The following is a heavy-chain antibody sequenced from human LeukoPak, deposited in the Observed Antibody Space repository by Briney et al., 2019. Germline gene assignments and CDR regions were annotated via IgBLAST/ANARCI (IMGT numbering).Heavy chain of an antibody. D-gene: IGHD5-18*01. Sequence: GASVKVSCKASGYTFTGYYMHWVRQAPGQGLEWMGWINPNSGGTNYAQKFQGRVTMTRDTSISTAYMELSRLRSDDTAVYYCARVDTAMAQTLSYDYWGQGTLVTVSS. CDR1: GYTFTGYY. CDR3: ARVDTAMAQTLSYDY. CDR2: INPNSGGT. V-gene: IGHV1-2*02. J-gene: IGHJ4*02.